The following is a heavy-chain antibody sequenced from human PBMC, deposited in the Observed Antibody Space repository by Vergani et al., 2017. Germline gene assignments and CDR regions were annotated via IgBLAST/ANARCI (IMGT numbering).Heavy chain of an antibody. D-gene: IGHD5-18*01. CDR1: GGSISSSSYY. CDR2: IYHSGST. J-gene: IGHJ4*02. Sequence: QLQLQESGPGLVKPSETLSLTCTVSGGSISSSSYYWGWIRQPPGKGLEWIGSIYHSGSTYYNPSLKSRVTISVDTSKNQFSLKLSSVTAADTAVYYCARFKTSSYSCYFDYWGQGTLVTVSS. V-gene: IGHV4-39*07. CDR3: ARFKTSSYSCYFDY.